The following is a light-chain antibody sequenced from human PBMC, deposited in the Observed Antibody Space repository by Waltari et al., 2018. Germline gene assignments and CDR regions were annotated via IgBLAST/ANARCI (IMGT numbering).Light chain of an antibody. CDR3: QQYYSTPPIT. CDR2: WAS. Sequence: DIVMTQSPDSLAVSLGERATINCKSSQSVFYSAINKNYLAWYQQKPGQPPKLLIYWASTRGSGVPDRFTGSGSGTDFTLTISSLQAEDVAVYYCQQYYSTPPITFGQGTRLEIK. J-gene: IGKJ5*01. CDR1: QSVFYSAINKNY. V-gene: IGKV4-1*01.